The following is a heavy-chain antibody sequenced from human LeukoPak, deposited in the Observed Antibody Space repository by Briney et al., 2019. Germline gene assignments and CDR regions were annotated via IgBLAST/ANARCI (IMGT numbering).Heavy chain of an antibody. D-gene: IGHD3-22*01. CDR3: ARGNAITMIKYYFDY. CDR2: INHSGST. Sequence: QPSETLSLTCAVYGGSFSGYYWSWIRQPPGKGLEWIGEINHSGSTNYNPSLKSRVTISVDTSKNQFSLKLTSVTAADAAIYYCARGNAITMIKYYFDYWGQGILVTVSS. J-gene: IGHJ4*02. CDR1: GGSFSGYY. V-gene: IGHV4-34*01.